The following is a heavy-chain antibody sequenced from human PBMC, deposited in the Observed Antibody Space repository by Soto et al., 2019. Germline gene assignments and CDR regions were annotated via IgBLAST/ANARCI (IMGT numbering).Heavy chain of an antibody. J-gene: IGHJ4*02. CDR3: ARDAKYSSSFAPQ. Sequence: SVKVSCKASGGTFNSYAISWVRQAPGQGLEWMGGIIPIFGTANYAQKFQGRVTITADESTSTAYMELSSLRSEDTAVYYCARDAKYSSSFAPQWGQGTLVTVS. V-gene: IGHV1-69*13. D-gene: IGHD6-6*01. CDR1: GGTFNSYA. CDR2: IIPIFGTA.